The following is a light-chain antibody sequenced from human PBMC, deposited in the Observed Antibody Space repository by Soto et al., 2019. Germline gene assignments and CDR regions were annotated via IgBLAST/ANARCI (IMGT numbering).Light chain of an antibody. Sequence: QSVLTQPPSVSGTPGQRVTISCSGSSSNIGSNYVYWYQQFPGTAPKLLIYMNDKRCSGVPDRFSGSKSGTSVSLAISSLRSEDEADYYCAAWDDSLSGVLFGGGTKLTVL. CDR3: AAWDDSLSGVL. V-gene: IGLV1-47*01. CDR2: MND. J-gene: IGLJ2*01. CDR1: SSNIGSNY.